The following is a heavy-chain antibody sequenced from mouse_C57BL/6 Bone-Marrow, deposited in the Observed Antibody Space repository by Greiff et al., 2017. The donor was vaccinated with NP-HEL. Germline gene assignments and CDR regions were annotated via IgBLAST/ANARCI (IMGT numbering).Heavy chain of an antibody. CDR1: GFTFSDYG. J-gene: IGHJ3*01. V-gene: IGHV5-17*01. D-gene: IGHD3-2*02. CDR2: ISSGSSTI. CDR3: ARGSFHSSGFFAY. Sequence: DVHLVESGGGLVKPGGSLKLSCAASGFTFSDYGMHWVRQAPEKGLEWVAYISSGSSTIYYADTVKGRFTISRDNAKNTLFLQMTSLRSEDTAMYYCARGSFHSSGFFAYWGQGTLVTVSA.